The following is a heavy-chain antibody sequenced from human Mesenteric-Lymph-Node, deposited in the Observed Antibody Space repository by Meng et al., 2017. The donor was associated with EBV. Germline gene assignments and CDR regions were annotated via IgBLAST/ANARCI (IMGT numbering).Heavy chain of an antibody. CDR3: ARVGYNYVYYFDY. J-gene: IGHJ4*02. V-gene: IGHV4-4*02. CDR1: GGSSSSSNW. CDR2: VYHSGSA. Sequence: QVQLQESGPGLVKPSGTLSLTCAVSGGSSSSSNWWSWVRQPPGKGLEWIGEVYHSGSANYNPSLKSRVTISVDKSKNQFSLNLSSVTAADTAVYYCARVGYNYVYYFDYWGQGTLVTVSS. D-gene: IGHD5-18*01.